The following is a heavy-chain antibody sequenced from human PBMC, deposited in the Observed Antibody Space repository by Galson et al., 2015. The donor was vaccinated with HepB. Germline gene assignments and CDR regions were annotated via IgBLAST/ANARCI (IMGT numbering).Heavy chain of an antibody. CDR1: GYTFTGYY. Sequence: SVKVSCKASGYTFTGYYMHWVRQAPGQGLEWMGRINPNSGGTNYAQKFQGRVTMTRDTSISTAYMELSRLRSDDTAVYYCARANNGGNSNDFDYWGQGTLVTVSS. J-gene: IGHJ4*02. V-gene: IGHV1-2*06. CDR3: ARANNGGNSNDFDY. D-gene: IGHD4-23*01. CDR2: INPNSGGT.